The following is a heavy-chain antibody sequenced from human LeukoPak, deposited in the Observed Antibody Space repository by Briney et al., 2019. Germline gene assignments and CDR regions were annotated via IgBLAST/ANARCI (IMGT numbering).Heavy chain of an antibody. CDR2: ISYDGSNK. J-gene: IGHJ6*02. Sequence: GGSLRLSCAASGFTFSSYGMHWVRQAPGKGLEWVSVISYDGSNKYYADSVKGRFTISRDNSKNTLYLQMSSLRAEDTAVYYCARVDPGYSSGWFLGHGMDVWGQGTTVTVSS. D-gene: IGHD6-19*01. CDR3: ARVDPGYSSGWFLGHGMDV. V-gene: IGHV3-30*03. CDR1: GFTFSSYG.